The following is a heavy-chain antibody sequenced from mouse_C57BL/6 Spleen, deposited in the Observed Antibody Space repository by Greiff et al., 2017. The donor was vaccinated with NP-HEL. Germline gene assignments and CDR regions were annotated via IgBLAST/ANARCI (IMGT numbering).Heavy chain of an antibody. CDR2: INPNNGGT. J-gene: IGHJ1*03. Sequence: EVQLQQSGPELVKPGASVKMSCKASGYTFTDYNMHWVKQSHGKSLEWIGYINPNNGGTSYNQKFKGKATLTVNKSSSTAYRELRSLTSEDSAVYYCVRGAWDWYFDVWGTGTTVTVSS. CDR3: VRGAWDWYFDV. CDR1: GYTFTDYN. D-gene: IGHD4-1*01. V-gene: IGHV1-22*01.